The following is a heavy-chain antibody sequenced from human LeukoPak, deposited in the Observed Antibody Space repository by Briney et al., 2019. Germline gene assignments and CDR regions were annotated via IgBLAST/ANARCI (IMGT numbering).Heavy chain of an antibody. CDR2: IKQDGSEK. Sequence: GGSLRLSCAASGFTFSSYWMSWVRQAPGKGLEWVANIKQDGSEKYYVDSVKGRFTISRDNAKNSLYLQMNSLRAEDTAVYYYARVDYYGYNYFDYWGQGTLVTVSS. CDR1: GFTFSSYW. CDR3: ARVDYYGYNYFDY. V-gene: IGHV3-7*01. D-gene: IGHD3-10*01. J-gene: IGHJ4*02.